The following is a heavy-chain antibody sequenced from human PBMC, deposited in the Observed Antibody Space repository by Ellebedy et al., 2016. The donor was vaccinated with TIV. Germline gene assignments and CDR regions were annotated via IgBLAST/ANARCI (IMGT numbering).Heavy chain of an antibody. V-gene: IGHV3-73*01. CDR3: TRPDYGGNSGY. J-gene: IGHJ4*02. CDR2: IRSKANSYAT. D-gene: IGHD4-23*01. Sequence: GGSLRLXXAASGFTFSGSAMHWVRQASGKGLEWVGRIRSKANSYATAYAASVKGRFTISRDDSKNTAYLQMNSLKTEDTAVYYCTRPDYGGNSGYWGQGTLVTVSS. CDR1: GFTFSGSA.